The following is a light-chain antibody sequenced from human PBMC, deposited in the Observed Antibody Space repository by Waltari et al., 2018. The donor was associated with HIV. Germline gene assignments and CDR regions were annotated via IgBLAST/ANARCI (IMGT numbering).Light chain of an antibody. CDR2: EDD. J-gene: IGLJ3*02. V-gene: IGLV6-57*01. CDR1: RGSITSHH. Sequence: NFMLTQPHSVSESPGKTVTIPCTRTRGSITSHHVQTFQRRPGGSPTTVIYEDDQRPSGVPGRFSGSIDSSSNSASLTISGLKPEDEADYYCQSSDRTNQVFGGGTKLTVL. CDR3: QSSDRTNQV.